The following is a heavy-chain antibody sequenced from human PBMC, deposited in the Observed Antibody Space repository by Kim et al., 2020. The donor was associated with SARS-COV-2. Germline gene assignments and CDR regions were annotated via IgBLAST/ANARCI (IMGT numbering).Heavy chain of an antibody. J-gene: IGHJ4*02. CDR3: AKEIAEFPFTYYYDSSGYYPPHSYY. CDR2: ISGSGGST. Sequence: GGSLRLSCAASGFTFSSYAMSWVRQAPGKGLEWVSAISGSGGSTYYADSVKGRFTISRDNSKNTLYLQMNSLRAEDTAVYYCAKEIAEFPFTYYYDSSGYYPPHSYYWGQGTLVTVSS. D-gene: IGHD3-22*01. CDR1: GFTFSSYA. V-gene: IGHV3-23*01.